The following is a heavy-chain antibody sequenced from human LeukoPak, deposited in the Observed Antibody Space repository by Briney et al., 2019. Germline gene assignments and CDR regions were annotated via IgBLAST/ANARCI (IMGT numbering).Heavy chain of an antibody. Sequence: GGSLRLSCAASGFTFSSYAMHWVRQAPGKGLEWVAVISYDGSNKYYADSVKGRFTISRDNAKDSLYLQMNSLRAEDTAVYYCAREGGFYYFDYWGQGTLVTVSS. CDR3: AREGGFYYFDY. J-gene: IGHJ4*02. CDR1: GFTFSSYA. D-gene: IGHD5-12*01. CDR2: ISYDGSNK. V-gene: IGHV3-30-3*01.